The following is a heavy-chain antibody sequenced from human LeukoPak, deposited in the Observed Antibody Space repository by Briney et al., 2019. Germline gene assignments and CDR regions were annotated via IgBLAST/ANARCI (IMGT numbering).Heavy chain of an antibody. Sequence: GGSLRLSCVGSGFIFSNYEMNWVRQAPGKGLEWVSYISSTGSDIYYADSVKGRFTISRDNAENSLYLQMNSLRAEDTAVYYCARDLPTGTYRAYFDNWGQGTLVTVSS. CDR3: ARDLPTGTYRAYFDN. D-gene: IGHD1-26*01. CDR1: GFIFSNYE. CDR2: ISSTGSDI. J-gene: IGHJ4*02. V-gene: IGHV3-48*03.